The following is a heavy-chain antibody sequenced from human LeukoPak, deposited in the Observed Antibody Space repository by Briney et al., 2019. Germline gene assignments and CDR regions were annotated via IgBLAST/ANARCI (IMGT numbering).Heavy chain of an antibody. CDR2: IDWDDDK. CDR3: ARSLSYFDFWSGYDPPYYFDY. CDR1: GFSLRTRGMR. D-gene: IGHD3-3*01. J-gene: IGHJ4*02. Sequence: SGPTLVNPTQTLTLTCTFSGFSLRTRGMRVSWIRQPPGEALEWLARIDWDDDKFYSTSLKTRLTISKDTSKDQVVLTMTNMDPVDTATYYCARSLSYFDFWSGYDPPYYFDYWGQGTLVTVSS. V-gene: IGHV2-70*04.